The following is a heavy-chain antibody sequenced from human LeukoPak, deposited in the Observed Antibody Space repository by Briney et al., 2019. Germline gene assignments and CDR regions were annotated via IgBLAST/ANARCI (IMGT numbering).Heavy chain of an antibody. CDR3: ASSLYSNYPFDY. V-gene: IGHV4-30-4*08. CDR1: GGSISSGDCY. Sequence: SQTLSLTCTVSGGSISSGDCYWSWIRQPPGKGLEWIGYIYYSGSTYYNPSLKSRVTISVETPKNQLSLKLSSVTAADTAVYYCASSLYSNYPFDYWGQGTLVIVSS. D-gene: IGHD4-11*01. CDR2: IYYSGST. J-gene: IGHJ4*02.